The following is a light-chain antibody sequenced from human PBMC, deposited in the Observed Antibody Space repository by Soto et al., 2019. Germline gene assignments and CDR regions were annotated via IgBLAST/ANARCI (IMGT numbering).Light chain of an antibody. CDR2: VNIDGSH. Sequence: QPVLTQSPSASASLGASVTLTCTLSSGHRNYAIAWHQQQPEKGPRYLMKVNIDGSHNKGDGIPDRFSGSSSGAERYLTISRLQSEDEADYYCQTWGTGIRVFGGGTKLTVL. J-gene: IGLJ2*01. V-gene: IGLV4-69*01. CDR1: SGHRNYA. CDR3: QTWGTGIRV.